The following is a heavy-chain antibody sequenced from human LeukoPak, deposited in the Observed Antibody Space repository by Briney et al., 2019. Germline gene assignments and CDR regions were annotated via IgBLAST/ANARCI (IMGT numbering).Heavy chain of an antibody. CDR2: MNPNSGNT. Sequence: ASVKVSCKASGYTFTSYDINWVRQATGQGLEWMGWMNPNSGNTDYAQKFQGRVTMTRNTSISTAYMELSSLRSEDTAVYYCARAFYYDSSGYYYHFDYWGQGTLVTVSS. CDR3: ARAFYYDSSGYYYHFDY. J-gene: IGHJ4*02. V-gene: IGHV1-8*01. D-gene: IGHD3-22*01. CDR1: GYTFTSYD.